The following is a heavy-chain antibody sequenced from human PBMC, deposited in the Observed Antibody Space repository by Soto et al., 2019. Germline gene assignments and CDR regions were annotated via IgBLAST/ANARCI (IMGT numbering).Heavy chain of an antibody. D-gene: IGHD2-15*01. V-gene: IGHV3-15*07. CDR2: IKTRDEGETT. Sequence: DVQLVDSGGGLVKPGGSLRLSCEASGFSVSKAWMNWVRQAPGKGLEWVGRIKTRDEGETTNYAAPVKGRFTISRDDSKNTLYLQMNSLKTADTAVYYCTTGSVEGFWGQGTTVTVSS. J-gene: IGHJ6*02. CDR1: GFSVSKAW. CDR3: TTGSVEGF.